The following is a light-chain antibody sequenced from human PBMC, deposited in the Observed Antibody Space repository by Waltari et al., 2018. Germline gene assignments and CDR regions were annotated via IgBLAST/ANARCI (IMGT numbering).Light chain of an antibody. CDR1: QNIGGAY. Sequence: ELVLTQSPATLSLSPGERVTLSCGASQNIGGAYLAWYQQQPGLAPRLLIYDTAIRAAGVPDRFSGSRSETDFTLTISRLDPEDFALYFSQQYANSRRTLGGGTTVEF. J-gene: IGKJ4*01. V-gene: IGKV3D-20*01. CDR2: DTA. CDR3: QQYANSRRT.